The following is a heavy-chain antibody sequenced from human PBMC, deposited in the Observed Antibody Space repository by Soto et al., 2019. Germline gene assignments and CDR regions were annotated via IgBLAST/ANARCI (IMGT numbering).Heavy chain of an antibody. V-gene: IGHV5-10-1*01. J-gene: IGHJ4*02. CDR1: GYTFTSYW. D-gene: IGHD5-18*01. CDR2: IDPSDSST. Sequence: GESLKISCKASGYTFTSYWITWVLQMPGRGLEWMGRIDPSDSSTNYSPSFQGHVTISTDKSITTAHLQWSSLKVSDTAMYYCAATGYTYGYHFDHWGQGTQVTVSS. CDR3: AATGYTYGYHFDH.